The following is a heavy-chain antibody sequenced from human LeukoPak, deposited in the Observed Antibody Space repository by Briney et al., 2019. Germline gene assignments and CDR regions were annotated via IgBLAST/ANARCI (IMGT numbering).Heavy chain of an antibody. CDR1: GGSISSYY. D-gene: IGHD3-22*01. J-gene: IGHJ4*02. CDR3: ARESADYYDSSGPEWSFDY. Sequence: SETLSLTCTVSGGSISSYYWSWIRQPPGKGLEWIGYIYYSGSTNYNPSLKSRVTISVDTSKNQFSLKLSSVTAADTAVYYCARESADYYDSSGPEWSFDYWGQGTLVTVSS. CDR2: IYYSGST. V-gene: IGHV4-59*01.